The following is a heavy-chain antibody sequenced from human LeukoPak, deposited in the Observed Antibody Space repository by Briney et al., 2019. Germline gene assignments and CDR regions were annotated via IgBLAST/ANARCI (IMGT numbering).Heavy chain of an antibody. D-gene: IGHD6-13*01. CDR3: ARGIAAAGTPFDY. J-gene: IGHJ4*02. V-gene: IGHV1-2*06. CDR2: INPNSGGT. CDR1: GYTFTGYY. Sequence: ASVKVSCKASGYTFTGYYMHWVRQAPGQGLEWMGRINPNSGGTNYAQKFQGRVTMTRDTSISTAYMELSRLRSDDTAVYYCARGIAAAGTPFDYWGQGTLVTVSS.